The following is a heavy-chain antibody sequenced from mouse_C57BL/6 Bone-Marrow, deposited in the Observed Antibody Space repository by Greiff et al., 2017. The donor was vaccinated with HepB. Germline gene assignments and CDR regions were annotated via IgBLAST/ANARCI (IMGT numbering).Heavy chain of an antibody. D-gene: IGHD2-3*01. Sequence: EVKVVESGGVLVKPGGSLKLSCAASGFTFSSYGMSWVRQTPDKRLEWVATISSGGSYTYYPDSVKGRFTISRDNAKNTLYLQMSSLKSEDTAMYYCARHGGYYVSYWYFDVWGTGTTVTVSS. V-gene: IGHV5-6*01. CDR1: GFTFSSYG. J-gene: IGHJ1*03. CDR3: ARHGGYYVSYWYFDV. CDR2: ISSGGSYT.